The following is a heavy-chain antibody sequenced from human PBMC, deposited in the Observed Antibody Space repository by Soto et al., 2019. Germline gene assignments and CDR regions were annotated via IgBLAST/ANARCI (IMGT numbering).Heavy chain of an antibody. CDR3: AKASVRDYYDSSGLRNWFDP. CDR1: GFTFSSYA. J-gene: IGHJ5*02. Sequence: GGSLRLSCAASGFTFSSYAMSWVRQAPGKGLEWVSAISGSGGSTYYADSVKGRFTISRDNSKNTLYLQMNSLRAKDTAVYYCAKASVRDYYDSSGLRNWFDPWGQGTLVTVSS. D-gene: IGHD3-22*01. V-gene: IGHV3-23*01. CDR2: ISGSGGST.